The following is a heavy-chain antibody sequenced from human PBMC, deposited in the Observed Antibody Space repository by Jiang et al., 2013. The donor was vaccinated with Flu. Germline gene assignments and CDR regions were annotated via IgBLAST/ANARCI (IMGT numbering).Heavy chain of an antibody. V-gene: IGHV1-69*01. CDR1: GGIFSSYA. CDR3: ASQYYYDSSVPVPDY. D-gene: IGHD3-22*01. CDR2: IFPMFGTT. J-gene: IGHJ4*02. Sequence: GAEVKKPGSSVKVSCKASGGIFSSYAISWVRQAPGQGLEWMGGIFPMFGTTNYAQKFQGRVTITADESTSTAYMELSSLRSEDAAVFYCASQYYYDSSVPVPDYWGQGTLVIVSS.